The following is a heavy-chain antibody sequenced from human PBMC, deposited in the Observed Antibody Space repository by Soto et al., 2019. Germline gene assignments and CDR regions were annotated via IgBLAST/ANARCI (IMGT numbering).Heavy chain of an antibody. Sequence: GASVKVSCKASGGTFSSYTISWVRQAPGQGLEWMGRIIPILGIANYAQKFQGRVTITADKSTSTAYMELSSLRSEDTAVYCCARSLAVADAFDIWGQGTMVTVSS. V-gene: IGHV1-69*02. D-gene: IGHD6-19*01. CDR1: GGTFSSYT. J-gene: IGHJ3*02. CDR2: IIPILGIA. CDR3: ARSLAVADAFDI.